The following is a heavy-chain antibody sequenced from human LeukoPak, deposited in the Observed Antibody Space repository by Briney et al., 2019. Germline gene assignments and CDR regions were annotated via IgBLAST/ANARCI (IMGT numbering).Heavy chain of an antibody. V-gene: IGHV3-21*04. CDR3: AKGYCSSTSCYSDY. D-gene: IGHD2-2*01. CDR2: ISSNNRYI. Sequence: PGGSLRLSCAASGFTFSTYSMNWVRQAPGKGLEWVSSISSNNRYIYYADSVKGRFTISRDNAKNSLYLQMNSLRAEDTALYYCAKGYCSSTSCYSDYWGQGTLVTVSS. J-gene: IGHJ4*02. CDR1: GFTFSTYS.